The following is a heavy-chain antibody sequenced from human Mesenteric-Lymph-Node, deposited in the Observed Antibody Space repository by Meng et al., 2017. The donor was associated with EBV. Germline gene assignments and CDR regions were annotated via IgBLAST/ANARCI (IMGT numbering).Heavy chain of an antibody. CDR2: TIPVLGTT. Sequence: GQLVHYGAEVKQPGSSVKVSCKASGGIFSSYAISWVRQAPGQGLEWMGGTIPVLGTTTYAQSFQGRVAITAADESTTTVYMEVRSLKPEDTAIYFCTSGSGTYSPFAFWGQGTLVTVSS. V-gene: IGHV1-69*01. J-gene: IGHJ4*02. CDR3: TSGSGTYSPFAF. D-gene: IGHD2-21*01. CDR1: GGIFSSYA.